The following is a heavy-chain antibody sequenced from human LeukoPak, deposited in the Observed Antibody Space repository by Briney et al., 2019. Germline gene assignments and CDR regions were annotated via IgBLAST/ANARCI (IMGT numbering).Heavy chain of an antibody. CDR2: IYTSGST. J-gene: IGHJ4*02. CDR1: GGSISSGSYY. D-gene: IGHD3-10*01. V-gene: IGHV4-61*02. CDR3: AGAQEWFGELWDDY. Sequence: SETLSLTCTVSGGSISSGSYYWSWIRQPAGKGLEWIGRIYTSGSTNYNPSLKSRVTISVDTSKNQFSLKLSSVTAADTAVYYCAGAQEWFGELWDDYWGQGTLVTVSS.